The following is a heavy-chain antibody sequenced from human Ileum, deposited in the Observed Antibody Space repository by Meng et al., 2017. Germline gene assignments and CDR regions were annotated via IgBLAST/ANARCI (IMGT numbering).Heavy chain of an antibody. J-gene: IGHJ4*02. Sequence: QLQRQESGPGLLEASETLSVTGSFSGSSMSVVSYVRWVRQSPGKGLELIGQIDHLGIAYYKPSLKSLITMSIDQSKSQFPLRLTSVSAADTAVYYCARHGGYYQDFWGQGTLVTVSS. CDR2: IDHLGIA. D-gene: IGHD4-23*01. V-gene: IGHV4-4*02. CDR3: ARHGGYYQDF. CDR1: GSSMSVVSY.